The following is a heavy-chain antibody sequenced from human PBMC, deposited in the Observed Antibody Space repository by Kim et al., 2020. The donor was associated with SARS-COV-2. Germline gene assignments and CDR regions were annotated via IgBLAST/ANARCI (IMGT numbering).Heavy chain of an antibody. J-gene: IGHJ6*02. CDR2: IIPIFGTA. V-gene: IGHV1-69*13. CDR3: ATTVTTVYYYYGMDV. CDR1: GGTFSSYA. D-gene: IGHD4-4*01. Sequence: SVKVSCKASGGTFSSYAISWVRQAPGQGLEWMGGIIPIFGTANYAQKFQGRVTITADESTSTAYMELSSLRSEDTAVYYCATTVTTVYYYYGMDVWGQGTTVTVSS.